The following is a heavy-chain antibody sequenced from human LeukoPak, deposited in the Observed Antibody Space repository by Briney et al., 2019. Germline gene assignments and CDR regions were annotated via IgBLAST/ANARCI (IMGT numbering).Heavy chain of an antibody. CDR2: ISRNSTYI. CDR3: ARVATMDDYVWGSPPGY. D-gene: IGHD3-16*01. CDR1: GFTFSDYI. J-gene: IGHJ4*02. Sequence: GGSLRLSCAASGFTFSDYIMNWVRQAPGKGLEWVASISRNSTYIYYADSVKGRFTISRDNAKNSLYLQMNSLRAEDTAVYYCARVATMDDYVWGSPPGYWGQGTLVTVSS. V-gene: IGHV3-21*01.